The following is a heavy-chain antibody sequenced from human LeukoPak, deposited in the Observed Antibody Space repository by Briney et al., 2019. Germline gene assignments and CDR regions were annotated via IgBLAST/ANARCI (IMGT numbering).Heavy chain of an antibody. CDR1: GFTFSNYW. CDR3: ARDLEVGATAFDI. V-gene: IGHV3-48*02. CDR2: ISSSSSTI. Sequence: GGSLRLSCAASGFTFSNYWMHWVRQAPGKGLEWVSYISSSSSTIYYADSVKGRFTISRDNAKNSLYLQMNSLRDEDTAVYYCARDLEVGATAFDIWGQGTMVTVSS. J-gene: IGHJ3*02. D-gene: IGHD1-26*01.